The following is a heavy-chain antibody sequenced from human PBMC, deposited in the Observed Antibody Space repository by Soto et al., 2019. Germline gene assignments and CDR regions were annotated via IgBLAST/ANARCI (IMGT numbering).Heavy chain of an antibody. D-gene: IGHD3-10*01. CDR3: ATSVLLWFGGIYYFDY. V-gene: IGHV3-74*03. Sequence: GGSLRLSCSDSGFTFGNFWIHWVRQAPGKGLEWVSHIGPDGTDIVYADSVKGRFIISRDNARNTVYLQMNSLEAEDTAVYYCATSVLLWFGGIYYFDYWGQGTLVTVSS. CDR2: IGPDGTDI. CDR1: GFTFGNFW. J-gene: IGHJ4*02.